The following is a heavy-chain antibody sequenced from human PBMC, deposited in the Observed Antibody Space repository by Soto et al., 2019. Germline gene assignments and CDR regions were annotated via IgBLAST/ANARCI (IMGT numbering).Heavy chain of an antibody. CDR3: TTAAYYDFWSGYHDY. CDR2: IKSKTDGGTT. D-gene: IGHD3-3*01. CDR1: GFTFSNAW. Sequence: GGSLRLSCAAPGFTFSNAWMNWVRQAPGKGLEWVGRIKSKTDGGTTDYAAPVKGRFTISRDDSKNTLYLQMNSLKTEDTAVYYCTTAAYYDFWSGYHDYWGQGTLVTVSS. V-gene: IGHV3-15*07. J-gene: IGHJ4*02.